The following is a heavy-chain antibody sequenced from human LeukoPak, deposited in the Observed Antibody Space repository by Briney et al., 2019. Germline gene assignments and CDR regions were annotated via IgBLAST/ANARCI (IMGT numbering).Heavy chain of an antibody. V-gene: IGHV3-23*01. CDR2: ISGNGRSR. D-gene: IGHD3-3*01. Sequence: GGSLRLSCAGSGFTFSNYAMSWVRQAPGKGLEWVSDISGNGRSRDYADSVKGRFTVSRDNSMNTLYLQMDSLRAEDTAVYYCARDRGIFGADYWGQGTLVTVSS. J-gene: IGHJ4*02. CDR1: GFTFSNYA. CDR3: ARDRGIFGADY.